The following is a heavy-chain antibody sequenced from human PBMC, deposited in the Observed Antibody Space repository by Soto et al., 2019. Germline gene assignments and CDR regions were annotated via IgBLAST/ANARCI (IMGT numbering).Heavy chain of an antibody. J-gene: IGHJ6*02. CDR2: IIPIFGTA. Sequence: QVQLVQSGAEVKKPGSSVKVSCKASGGTSNSYAISWVRQAPGQGLEWMGGIIPIFGTADYAQKFQGRVTITADEYTSTAYMELSSLRSEDTAVYYCARHPVSGSYAYYYGMDVWGQGTTVTVSS. CDR1: GGTSNSYA. CDR3: ARHPVSGSYAYYYGMDV. D-gene: IGHD1-26*01. V-gene: IGHV1-69*12.